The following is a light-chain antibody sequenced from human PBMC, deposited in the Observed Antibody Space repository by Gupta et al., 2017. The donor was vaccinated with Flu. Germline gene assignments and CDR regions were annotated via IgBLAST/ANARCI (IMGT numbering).Light chain of an antibody. CDR1: QSLLHSNGYNY. CDR3: RQALQTPQT. J-gene: IGKJ3*01. Sequence: VTPGEPASISCRSSQSLLHSNGYNYLDWYLQKPGQSPQLLIYLGSNRASGVPDRFSGSGSGTDFTLKISRVEAEDVGVYYCRQALQTPQTFGPGTKVDIK. CDR2: LGS. V-gene: IGKV2-28*01.